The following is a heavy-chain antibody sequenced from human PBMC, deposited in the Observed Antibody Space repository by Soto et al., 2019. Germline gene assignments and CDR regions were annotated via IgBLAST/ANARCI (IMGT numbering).Heavy chain of an antibody. V-gene: IGHV4-34*01. Sequence: SETLSLTCAVYGESFIGYYWTWIRQPPGKGLEWIGEINHRGYTNYNPSLKSRVTISIDTSKNQFSLKLTSVTAADTSEYYCARVVSFCSSPSCRGRNWFDPWGQGTRVTVSS. CDR2: INHRGYT. D-gene: IGHD2-2*01. CDR1: GESFIGYY. J-gene: IGHJ5*02. CDR3: ARVVSFCSSPSCRGRNWFDP.